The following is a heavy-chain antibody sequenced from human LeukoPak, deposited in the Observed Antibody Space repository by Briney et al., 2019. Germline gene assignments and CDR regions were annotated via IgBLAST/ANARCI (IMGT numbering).Heavy chain of an antibody. J-gene: IGHJ4*02. CDR3: ARTYYYDNSGYDPLDY. CDR2: VYPGDSDT. V-gene: IGHV5-51*01. D-gene: IGHD3-22*01. CDR1: GYRFTNYW. Sequence: GESLKISCKGSGYRFTNYWIGWVRQIPGKGLEWMGIVYPGDSDTRYSPSFQGQVTISADKSINTAYLQWSSLKASDTAMYYCARTYYYDNSGYDPLDYWGQGTLVTVSS.